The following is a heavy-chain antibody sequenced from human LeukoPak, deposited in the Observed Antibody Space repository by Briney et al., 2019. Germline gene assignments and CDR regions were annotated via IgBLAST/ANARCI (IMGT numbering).Heavy chain of an antibody. CDR2: IVVGSGET. Sequence: SVQVSCKASGFTFTNSAMQWVRQARGQHLEWIGWIVVGSGETCNAQKFPERVTITRDMSTSTAYMELSSLRFEDTAVYYCAAVVPAWGQYFDYWGQGTLVTVSS. J-gene: IGHJ4*02. CDR1: GFTFTNSA. CDR3: AAVVPAWGQYFDY. D-gene: IGHD3-16*01. V-gene: IGHV1-58*02.